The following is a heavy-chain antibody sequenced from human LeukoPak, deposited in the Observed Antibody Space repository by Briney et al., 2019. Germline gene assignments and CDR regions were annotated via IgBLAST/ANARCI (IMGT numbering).Heavy chain of an antibody. V-gene: IGHV5-51*01. D-gene: IGHD4-17*01. CDR1: GYKFTNYW. Sequence: GESLKISCKASGYKFTNYWVGWVRQMPGKGLEWMTIIYPGDSETRYSPSFQGQVTISADKSIGTMYLQWSSLKASDTAMYYCARALRTGQGDYVPVLWGQGTLVIVSS. CDR2: IYPGDSET. CDR3: ARALRTGQGDYVPVL. J-gene: IGHJ4*02.